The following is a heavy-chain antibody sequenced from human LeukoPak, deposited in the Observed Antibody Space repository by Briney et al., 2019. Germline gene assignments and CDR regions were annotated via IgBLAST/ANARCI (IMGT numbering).Heavy chain of an antibody. Sequence: PGGSLRLSCAASGFTFSSYAMSWVRQAPGKGLEWVSAISGSGGSTYYADSVKGRFTISRDNSKNTLYLQMNSPRAEDTAVYYCAKTPGIAVAGTNSVDYWGQGTLVTVSS. CDR1: GFTFSSYA. CDR2: ISGSGGST. CDR3: AKTPGIAVAGTNSVDY. D-gene: IGHD6-19*01. J-gene: IGHJ4*02. V-gene: IGHV3-23*01.